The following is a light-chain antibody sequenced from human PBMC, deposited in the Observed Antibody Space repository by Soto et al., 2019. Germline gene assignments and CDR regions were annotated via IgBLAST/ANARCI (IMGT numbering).Light chain of an antibody. J-gene: IGKJ5*01. V-gene: IGKV3-11*01. Sequence: VLTQSPATLSLSPWDIATLSCRASQSVSSYLAWYQQKPGQAPRLLIYDTSNRATGVPARFSGSGSGTDFTLTISSLEPEDCAIYYCQQRQYWPPITFGQGTHWRL. CDR1: QSVSSY. CDR3: QQRQYWPPIT. CDR2: DTS.